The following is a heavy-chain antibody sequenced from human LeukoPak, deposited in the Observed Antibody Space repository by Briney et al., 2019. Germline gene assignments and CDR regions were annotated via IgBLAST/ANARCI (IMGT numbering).Heavy chain of an antibody. Sequence: SVKVSCKASGYTFTSYAMHWVRQAPGQRLEWMGRIIPILGIANYAQKFQGRVTITADKSTSTAYMELSSLRSEDTAVYYCARDPGYSYDTFVAAFDIWGQGTMVTVSS. CDR3: ARDPGYSYDTFVAAFDI. CDR2: IIPILGIA. J-gene: IGHJ3*02. V-gene: IGHV1-69*04. D-gene: IGHD5-18*01. CDR1: GYTFTSYA.